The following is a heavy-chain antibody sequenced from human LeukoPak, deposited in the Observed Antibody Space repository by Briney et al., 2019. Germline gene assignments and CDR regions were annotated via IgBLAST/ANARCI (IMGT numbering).Heavy chain of an antibody. CDR3: ARRPGYSYGNYYYYGMDV. CDR2: ISSSGSTI. CDR1: GFTFSDYY. J-gene: IGHJ6*02. Sequence: GGSLRLSCAASGFTFSDYYMSWIRQAPGKGLEWVSYISSSGSTIYYADSVKGRFTISRDGAKNSLYLQMNSLRAEDTAVYYCARRPGYSYGNYYYYGMDVWGQGTTVTVSS. V-gene: IGHV3-11*01. D-gene: IGHD5-18*01.